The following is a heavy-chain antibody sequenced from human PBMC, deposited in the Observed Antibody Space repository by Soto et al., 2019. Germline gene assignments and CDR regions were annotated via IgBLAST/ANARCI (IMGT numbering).Heavy chain of an antibody. CDR1: GGSISSGGYS. V-gene: IGHV4-30-2*01. CDR3: AAGGGLPRYY. D-gene: IGHD5-12*01. J-gene: IGHJ4*02. Sequence: QLQLQESGSGLVKPSQTLSLTCAVSGGSISSGGYSWSWIRQPPGKGLEWIGYIYHSGSTYYNPSVQSRVTRPADRSKNQFSLKLSSATAAATAVYYCAAGGGLPRYYWGQGTLVTVSS. CDR2: IYHSGST.